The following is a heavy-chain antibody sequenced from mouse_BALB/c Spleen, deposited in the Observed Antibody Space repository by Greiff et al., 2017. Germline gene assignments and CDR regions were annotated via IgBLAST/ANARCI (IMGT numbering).Heavy chain of an antibody. D-gene: IGHD2-3*01. CDR2: IYPGDGDT. CDR1: GYAFSSYW. V-gene: IGHV1-80*01. J-gene: IGHJ4*01. CDR3: ARRWLLHYAMDY. Sequence: QVQLKQSGAELVRPGSSVKISCKASGYAFSSYWMNWVKQRPGQGLEWIGQIYPGDGDTNYNGKFKGKATLTADKSSSTAYMQLSSLTSEDSAVYFCARRWLLHYAMDYWGQGTSVTVSS.